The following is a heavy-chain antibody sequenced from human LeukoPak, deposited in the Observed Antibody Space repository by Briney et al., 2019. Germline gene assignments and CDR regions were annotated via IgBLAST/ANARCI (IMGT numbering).Heavy chain of an antibody. V-gene: IGHV3-7*01. D-gene: IGHD2-15*01. CDR3: ARDKGVVAAIFDY. CDR1: GFTFSSYW. CDR2: IKQDGSEK. J-gene: IGHJ4*02. Sequence: GGSLRLSCAASGFTFSSYWMSWVRQAPGKGLEWVANIKQDGSEKYYVDSVKGRLTISRDNAKNSLYLQMNSLRAEDTAVYYCARDKGVVAAIFDYWGQGTLVTVSS.